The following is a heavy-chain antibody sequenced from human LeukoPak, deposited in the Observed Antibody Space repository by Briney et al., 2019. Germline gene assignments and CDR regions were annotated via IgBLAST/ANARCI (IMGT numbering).Heavy chain of an antibody. CDR3: ARDRRGYDSSGYQTRHFDY. V-gene: IGHV4-34*01. CDR2: INHSGST. D-gene: IGHD3-22*01. CDR1: GGSFSGYY. J-gene: IGHJ4*02. Sequence: SETLSLTCAVYGGSFSGYYWSWIRQPPGKGLEWIGEINHSGSTNYNPSLKSRVTISVDTSKNQFSLKLSSVTAADTAVYYCARDRRGYDSSGYQTRHFDYWGQGTLVTVSS.